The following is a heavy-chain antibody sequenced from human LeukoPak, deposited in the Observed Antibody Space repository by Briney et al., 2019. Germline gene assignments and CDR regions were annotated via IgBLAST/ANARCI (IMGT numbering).Heavy chain of an antibody. J-gene: IGHJ5*02. CDR1: GGTFNNYP. CDR2: IIPIFGTT. CDR3: ARVGGGSSTWYGWFDP. V-gene: IGHV1-69*13. D-gene: IGHD6-13*01. Sequence: SVKVSCKASGGTFNNYPISWVRQAPGQGLEWMGGIIPIFGTTNYAPKFQGRVTFTADESTSTVYMELSSLRSEDTTVFYCARVGGGSSTWYGWFDPWGQGTLVTVSS.